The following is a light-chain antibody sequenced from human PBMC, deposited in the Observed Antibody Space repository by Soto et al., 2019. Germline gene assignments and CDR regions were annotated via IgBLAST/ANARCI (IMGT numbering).Light chain of an antibody. J-gene: IGKJ1*01. CDR3: QQYVSSPWA. Sequence: EIVLAQSPGTLSFSPEERATPSFRASQSVTNSFLAWYQQKPGQAPRLLIYGASRRATGIPDRFTGSGSGTDFTLTISRLEPEDFAVYYCQQYVSSPWAFGQGTKVDIK. V-gene: IGKV3-20*01. CDR1: QSVTNSF. CDR2: GAS.